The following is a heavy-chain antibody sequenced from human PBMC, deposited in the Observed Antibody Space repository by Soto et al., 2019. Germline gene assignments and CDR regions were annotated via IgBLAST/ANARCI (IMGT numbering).Heavy chain of an antibody. CDR3: ARMSYYYDKWYFDL. Sequence: KPSETLSLICTVSGDSINNNDYYWNWIRQTPGKGLEWIGYVYYSGSTYYIPSLKSRLSMSVDTSKNQFSLKLSSVTAADTAIYYCARMSYYYDKWYFDLWGRGTLVTVSS. V-gene: IGHV4-30-4*01. CDR1: GDSINNNDYY. D-gene: IGHD3-22*01. CDR2: VYYSGST. J-gene: IGHJ2*01.